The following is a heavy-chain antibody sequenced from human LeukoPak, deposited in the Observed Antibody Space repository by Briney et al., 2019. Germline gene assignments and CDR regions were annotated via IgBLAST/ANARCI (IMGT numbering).Heavy chain of an antibody. V-gene: IGHV3-64*01. J-gene: IGHJ4*02. Sequence: GGSLRLSCAASGFTFSSYGMHWVRQAPGKGLEYVSAISSNGGSTYYANSVKGRFTISRDNSKNTLYLQMGSLRAEDMAAYYCARQYCSSTSCTFDYWGQGTLVTVSS. CDR3: ARQYCSSTSCTFDY. D-gene: IGHD2-2*01. CDR1: GFTFSSYG. CDR2: ISSNGGST.